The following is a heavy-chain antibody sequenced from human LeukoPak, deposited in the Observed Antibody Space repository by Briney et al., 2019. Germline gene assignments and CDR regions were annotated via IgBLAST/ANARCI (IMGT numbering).Heavy chain of an antibody. J-gene: IGHJ4*02. D-gene: IGHD3-10*01. Sequence: PSQTLSLTCTVSGGSISSGDYYWSWLRQPPGKGLEWIGYIYYSGSTYYNPSLKSRVTISVDTSKNQFSLKLSSVTAADTAVYYCARVRLGVRGVAFDYWGQGTLVTVSS. CDR3: ARVRLGVRGVAFDY. CDR2: IYYSGST. CDR1: GGSISSGDYY. V-gene: IGHV4-30-4*01.